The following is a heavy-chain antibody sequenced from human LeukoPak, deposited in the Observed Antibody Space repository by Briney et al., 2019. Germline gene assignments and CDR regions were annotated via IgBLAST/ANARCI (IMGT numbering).Heavy chain of an antibody. V-gene: IGHV3-23*01. D-gene: IGHD1-26*01. Sequence: PGGSLRLSCAASGFTFNMYGMGWVRQAPGKWPEWVAAIADSGGNTYYADSVKGRFTISRDNSRNTLSLQMNSLRAEDTAVYYCARGGSHGYWGQGTLVTVSS. CDR1: GFTFNMYG. J-gene: IGHJ4*02. CDR2: IADSGGNT. CDR3: ARGGSHGY.